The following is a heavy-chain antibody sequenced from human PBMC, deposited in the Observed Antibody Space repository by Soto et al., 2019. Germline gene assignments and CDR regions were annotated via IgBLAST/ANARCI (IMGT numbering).Heavy chain of an antibody. D-gene: IGHD6-25*01. CDR3: ARAPNVSGSYQTRPDF. J-gene: IGHJ4*02. V-gene: IGHV4-34*01. CDR1: SGSFSGYY. CDR2: ISQSGNT. Sequence: SETLSLTCSIYSGSFSGYYWSWIRQPPGKGLEWIGEISQSGNTNYSPSLKSRVSISIDTSKKQFSLNLASVSAADTAMYYCARAPNVSGSYQTRPDFWGQGTLVTV.